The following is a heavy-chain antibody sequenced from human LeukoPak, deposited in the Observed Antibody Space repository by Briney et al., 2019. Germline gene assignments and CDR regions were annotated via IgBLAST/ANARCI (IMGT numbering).Heavy chain of an antibody. D-gene: IGHD3-22*01. CDR1: KFTYRDYC. Sequence: GGSLRLSHAASKFTYRDYCMTCVRQAPGKGPEWVAYMNQLGNEKKYLDSVKGRFTISRDNAKNSLYLQMTSLRVDDTAVYYCARGTYYYEFWGQGTLVTVSS. CDR2: MNQLGNEK. V-gene: IGHV3-7*04. CDR3: ARGTYYYEF. J-gene: IGHJ4*02.